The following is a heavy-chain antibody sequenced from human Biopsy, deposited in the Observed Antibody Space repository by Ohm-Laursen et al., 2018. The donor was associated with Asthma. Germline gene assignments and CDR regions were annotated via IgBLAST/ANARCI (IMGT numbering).Heavy chain of an antibody. CDR2: INGKSNSI. Sequence: GSLRLSCSASGFTFSDYYMSWIRQAPGKGLEWISYINGKSNSIEYADSVKGRFTISRDNAKNSLYLQMNSLRAEDTAVYYCARTFHFWSPYHAEHYQLWGQGTTVTVSS. CDR1: GFTFSDYY. V-gene: IGHV3-11*06. J-gene: IGHJ6*02. CDR3: ARTFHFWSPYHAEHYQL. D-gene: IGHD3-3*02.